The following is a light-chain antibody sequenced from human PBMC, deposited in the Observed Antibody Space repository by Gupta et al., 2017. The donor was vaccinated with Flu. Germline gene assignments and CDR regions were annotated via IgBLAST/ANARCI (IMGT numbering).Light chain of an antibody. CDR2: EAS. Sequence: VTSGYPVFICGASSHCRRHMDGKTYFVWYLQKPGQPPQLLIYEASYWGYGVPERFSGRGSGTDFTLKISRVEAEDVGVYYCRQSLQFPGSFGQGTKLDIK. CDR3: RQSLQFPGS. CDR1: HCRRHMDGKTY. J-gene: IGKJ2*01. V-gene: IGKV2D-29*01.